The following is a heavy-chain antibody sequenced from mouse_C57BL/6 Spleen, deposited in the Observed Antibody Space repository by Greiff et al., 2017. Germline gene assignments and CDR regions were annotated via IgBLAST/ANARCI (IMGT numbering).Heavy chain of an antibody. V-gene: IGHV1-69*01. J-gene: IGHJ3*01. CDR1: GYTFTSYW. Sequence: QVQLQQPGAELVMPGASVTLSCKASGYTFTSYWMHWVKQRPGQGLEWIGEFDPSDSYTTYNPKFKGKSTLTVDKSSSTAYMQLSSLASEDSAVYYCARWGHYYGSSYEGAYWGQGTLVTVSA. CDR2: FDPSDSYT. CDR3: ARWGHYYGSSYEGAY. D-gene: IGHD1-1*01.